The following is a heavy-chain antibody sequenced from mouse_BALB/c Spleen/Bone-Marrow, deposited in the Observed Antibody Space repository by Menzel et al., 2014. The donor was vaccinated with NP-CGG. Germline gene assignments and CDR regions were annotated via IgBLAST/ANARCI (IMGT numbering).Heavy chain of an antibody. J-gene: IGHJ1*01. Sequence: QVQLQQSGAELVKPGASVKLSCKASGYTFTSYYMYWVKQRPGQGLEWIGEINPSNGGTNFNEKFKSKATLTVDKSSSTAFMQLNRLATGGSAVYYCSKTGAPWFPRIWYFDVWGARATVNVSS. D-gene: IGHD2-2*01. CDR3: SKTGAPWFPRIWYFDV. CDR2: INPSNGGT. CDR1: GYTFTSYY. V-gene: IGHV1S16*01.